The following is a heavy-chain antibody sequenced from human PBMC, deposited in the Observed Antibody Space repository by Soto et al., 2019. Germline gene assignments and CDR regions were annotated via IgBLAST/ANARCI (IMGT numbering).Heavy chain of an antibody. CDR1: GGSISSSSYY. Sequence: QLQLQESGPGLVKPSETLSLTCTVSGGSISSSSYYWGWIRQPPGKGLEWIGSIYYSGSTYYNPSLKSRVPISVETSKNQFSLKLSSVTAADTAVYYCARSPFVWGSYRYRGKDYWGQGTLVTVSS. D-gene: IGHD3-16*02. CDR3: ARSPFVWGSYRYRGKDY. J-gene: IGHJ4*02. V-gene: IGHV4-39*01. CDR2: IYYSGST.